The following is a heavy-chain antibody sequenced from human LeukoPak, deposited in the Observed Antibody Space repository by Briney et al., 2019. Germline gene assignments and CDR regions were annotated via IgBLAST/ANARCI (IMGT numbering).Heavy chain of an antibody. J-gene: IGHJ4*02. D-gene: IGHD2-2*01. CDR3: AKDGTPGGVVVPADYFDY. V-gene: IGHV3-23*01. Sequence: QTGGSLRLSCAASGFTFSSYAMSWVRQAPGKGLEWVSAISGSGGSTYYADSVKGRFTISGDNSKNTLYLQMNSLRAEDTAVYYCAKDGTPGGVVVPADYFDYWGQGTLVTVSS. CDR1: GFTFSSYA. CDR2: ISGSGGST.